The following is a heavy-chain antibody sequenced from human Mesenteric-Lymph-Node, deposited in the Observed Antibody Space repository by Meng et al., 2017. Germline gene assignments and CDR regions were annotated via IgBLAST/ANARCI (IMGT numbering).Heavy chain of an antibody. J-gene: IGHJ4*02. Sequence: GGSLRLSCAASGFTFRDCWMCWFRQAPGQGLEWFVGIKSKTDGGTTDYAAPGKGRSTISRDDSKNTLFLPMTSLKTEDTAVYYCTTVADYVWGSYRYMVGPYWGQGTLVTVSS. CDR3: TTVADYVWGSYRYMVGPY. D-gene: IGHD3-16*02. V-gene: IGHV3-15*01. CDR2: IKSKTDGGTT. CDR1: GFTFRDCW.